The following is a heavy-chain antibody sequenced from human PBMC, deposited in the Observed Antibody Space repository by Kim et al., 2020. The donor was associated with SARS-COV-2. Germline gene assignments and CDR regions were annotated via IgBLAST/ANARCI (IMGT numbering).Heavy chain of an antibody. D-gene: IGHD6-19*01. CDR3: ARPVAGSVWDV. Sequence: SETLSLMCGVSGGSISSNNWWSWVRQPPGKGLEWIGDVYHSGTTNYNPSLKSRVNISVDKSKNQFFLNLRSMTAAVTAVYYCARPVAGSVWDVWGQGTTVTVSS. V-gene: IGHV4-4*02. CDR2: VYHSGTT. J-gene: IGHJ6*02. CDR1: GGSISSNNW.